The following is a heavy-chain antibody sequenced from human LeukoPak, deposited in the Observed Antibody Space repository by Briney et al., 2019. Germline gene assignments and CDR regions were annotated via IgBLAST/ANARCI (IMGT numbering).Heavy chain of an antibody. CDR2: IYTSGST. D-gene: IGHD6-13*01. J-gene: IGHJ4*02. Sequence: SETLSLTCAVYGGSFSGYYWSWIRQPAGKGLEWIGRIYTSGSTNYNPSLKSRVTMSVDTSKNQFSLKLSSVTAADTAVYYCAREEQQGFDYWGQGTLVTVSS. V-gene: IGHV4-4*07. CDR1: GGSFSGYY. CDR3: AREEQQGFDY.